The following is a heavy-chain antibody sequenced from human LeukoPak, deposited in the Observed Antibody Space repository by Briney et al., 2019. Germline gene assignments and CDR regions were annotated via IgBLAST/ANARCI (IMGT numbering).Heavy chain of an antibody. CDR3: ARVLLSGSSDCAFDI. V-gene: IGHV3-21*01. J-gene: IGHJ3*02. Sequence: PGGSLRLSCAASGFTFSSYSMNWVRQAPGKGLEWVSSISSSSSYIYYADSVKGRFTISRDNAKNSLYLQMNSLRAEDTAVYYCARVLLSGSSDCAFDIWGQGTMVTVSS. D-gene: IGHD1-26*01. CDR1: GFTFSSYS. CDR2: ISSSSSYI.